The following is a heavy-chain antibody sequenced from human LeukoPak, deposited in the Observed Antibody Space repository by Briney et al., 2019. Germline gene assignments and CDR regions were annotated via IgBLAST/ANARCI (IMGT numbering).Heavy chain of an antibody. Sequence: PGGSLRLSCAASRYIFDEYGMRCVRQAPGKWRVWVSDPTWNGGSTGYADSVKGRFTISRDIAKNSPHLPVHSQRAEHAALYFFARGHHAFDIWGQGKMVTVSS. J-gene: IGHJ3*02. V-gene: IGHV3-20*04. CDR3: ARGHHAFDI. CDR2: PTWNGGST. CDR1: RYIFDEYG.